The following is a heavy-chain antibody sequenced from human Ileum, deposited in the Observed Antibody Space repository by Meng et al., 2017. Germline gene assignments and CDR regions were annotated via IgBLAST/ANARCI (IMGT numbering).Heavy chain of an antibody. CDR3: WGSSRWYNDF. J-gene: IGHJ4*02. V-gene: IGHV3-74*01. Sequence: EVQLVESGGGLVQPGGSLRLSCAASGFTFSSYSMCWVRQAPGKGRVWVSRIASDGSGAGYADLVKGRFTISRHNANNTLYLQMNSLRAEDTAVYYCWGSSRWYNDFWGQGTLVTVSS. CDR1: GFTFSSYS. CDR2: IASDGSGA. D-gene: IGHD6-19*01.